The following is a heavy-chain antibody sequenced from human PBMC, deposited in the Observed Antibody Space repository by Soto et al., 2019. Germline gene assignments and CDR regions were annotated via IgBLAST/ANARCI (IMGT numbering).Heavy chain of an antibody. Sequence: KPSETLSLTCTASGASISSSYWSWIRQSPGKGLEWIGYVHYSGGTKDNPSLNGRVSLSIDTSKNQFSLKLSSVAAADTAVYYCARGYYDSRGQSNTFDVWGQGTMVTVSS. J-gene: IGHJ3*01. D-gene: IGHD3-22*01. CDR3: ARGYYDSRGQSNTFDV. CDR2: VHYSGGT. CDR1: GASISSSY. V-gene: IGHV4-59*01.